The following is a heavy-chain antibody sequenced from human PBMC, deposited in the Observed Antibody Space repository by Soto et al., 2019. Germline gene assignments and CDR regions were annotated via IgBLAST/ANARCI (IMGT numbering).Heavy chain of an antibody. CDR3: ARARTGNTYLDAFDI. J-gene: IGHJ3*02. V-gene: IGHV3-30-3*01. D-gene: IGHD1-7*01. Sequence: GGSLRLSCAASGFTFSSYAMHWVRQAPGKGLEWVAVISYDGSNKYYADSVKGRFTISRDNSKNTLYLQMNSLRAEDTAVYYCARARTGNTYLDAFDIWGQGTMVTVSS. CDR2: ISYDGSNK. CDR1: GFTFSSYA.